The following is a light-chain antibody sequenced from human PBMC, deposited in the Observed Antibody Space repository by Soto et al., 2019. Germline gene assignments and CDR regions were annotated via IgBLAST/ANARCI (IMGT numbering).Light chain of an antibody. CDR1: QSISVW. Sequence: DIQMTQSPSTLSASVGVRVTITCRASQSISVWLAWYQQKPGKAPKPLIYKASSLESGVPSRFSGSGSGTEFTLTISSLQPDDFATYFCQQYHSFSRTFGPGTRVEIK. CDR2: KAS. CDR3: QQYHSFSRT. V-gene: IGKV1-5*03. J-gene: IGKJ1*01.